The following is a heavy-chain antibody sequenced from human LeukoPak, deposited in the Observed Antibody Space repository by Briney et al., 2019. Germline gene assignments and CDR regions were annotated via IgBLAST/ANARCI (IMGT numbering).Heavy chain of an antibody. CDR3: TRVGYYDGNGDSSDALDI. Sequence: GGSLRLFCVVSGLSFSDYYIDWVRQAPGGGLEWVGRTGNKAKGHTTEYAASLEGRFTISRDGSKNSVYLQMNSLKIEDTAVYYGTRVGYYDGNGDSSDALDIWGQGTWVTVSS. J-gene: IGHJ3*02. CDR2: TGNKAKGHTT. V-gene: IGHV3-72*01. D-gene: IGHD3-16*01. CDR1: GLSFSDYY.